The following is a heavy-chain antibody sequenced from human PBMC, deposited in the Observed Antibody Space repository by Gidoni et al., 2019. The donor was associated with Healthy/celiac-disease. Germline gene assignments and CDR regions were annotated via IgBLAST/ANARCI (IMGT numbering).Heavy chain of an antibody. CDR1: GYTFTSYD. Sequence: QVQLVKSGAEVKKPGASVKVSCKASGYTFTSYDINWVRQATGQGLEWMGWMNPNSGNTGYAQKFQGRVTMTRNTSISTAYMELSSLRSEDTAVYYCARIVGYCSSTSCYSYMDVWGKGTTVTVSS. V-gene: IGHV1-8*01. CDR3: ARIVGYCSSTSCYSYMDV. CDR2: MNPNSGNT. D-gene: IGHD2-2*01. J-gene: IGHJ6*03.